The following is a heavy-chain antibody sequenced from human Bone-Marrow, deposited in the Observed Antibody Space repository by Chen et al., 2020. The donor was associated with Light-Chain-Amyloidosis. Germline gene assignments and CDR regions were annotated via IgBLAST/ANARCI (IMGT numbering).Heavy chain of an antibody. CDR1: GYTFPNYW. J-gene: IGHJ4*02. D-gene: IGHD5-12*01. CDR3: ARRRDGYNFDY. CDR2: IYPDDSDA. V-gene: IGHV5-51*01. Sequence: EVQLEQSGPEVKKPGEALKTSCKGSGYTFPNYWIGWVRQMPGKGLEWMGFIYPDDSDARYSPSFEGQVTISADKSITTAYLQWRSLKASDTAMYYCARRRDGYNFDYWGQGTLVTVSS.